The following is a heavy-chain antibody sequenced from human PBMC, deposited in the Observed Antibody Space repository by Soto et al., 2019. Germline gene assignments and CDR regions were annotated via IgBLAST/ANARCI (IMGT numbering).Heavy chain of an antibody. Sequence: QVQLVESGGGVVQPGRSLRLSCAASGFSFSTYVMHWVRKATGKGLEWVAVISYDGSTKYYADSVKGRFTISRDNSKNTLYLQMNSMRAQDTAVLYCARAKDGYSRFDTWGQESLITVSS. D-gene: IGHD4-4*01. J-gene: IGHJ5*02. CDR3: ARAKDGYSRFDT. CDR2: ISYDGSTK. CDR1: GFSFSTYV. V-gene: IGHV3-30-3*01.